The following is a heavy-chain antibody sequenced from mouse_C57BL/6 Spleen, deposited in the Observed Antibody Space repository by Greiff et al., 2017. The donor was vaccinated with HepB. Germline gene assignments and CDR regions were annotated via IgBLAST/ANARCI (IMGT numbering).Heavy chain of an antibody. CDR2: IYPGDGDT. J-gene: IGHJ2*01. Sequence: VKLKESGPELVKPGASVKISCKASGYAFSSSWMNWVKQRPGKGLEWIGRIYPGDGDTNYNGKFKGKATLTADKSSSTAYMQLSSLTSEDSAVYFCARSVLGYFDYWGQGTTLTVSS. CDR3: ARSVLGYFDY. V-gene: IGHV1-82*01. CDR1: GYAFSSSW. D-gene: IGHD3-3*01.